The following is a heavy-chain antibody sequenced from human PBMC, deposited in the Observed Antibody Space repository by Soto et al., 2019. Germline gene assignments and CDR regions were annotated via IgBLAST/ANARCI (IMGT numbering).Heavy chain of an antibody. Sequence: QLQLQESGSGLVKPSQTLSLTCAVSGGSISSGGYSWSWIRQPPGKGLEWIGYIYHSGSTYYNPSLKSRVTISVDRSKNQFSLKLSSVTAADTAVYYCARARSLMVRGVIRHNGIDYWGQGTLVTVSS. CDR1: GGSISSGGYS. V-gene: IGHV4-30-2*01. J-gene: IGHJ4*02. D-gene: IGHD3-10*01. CDR2: IYHSGST. CDR3: ARARSLMVRGVIRHNGIDY.